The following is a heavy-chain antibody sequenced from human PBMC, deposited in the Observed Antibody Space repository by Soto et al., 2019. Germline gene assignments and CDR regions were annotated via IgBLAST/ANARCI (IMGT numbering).Heavy chain of an antibody. D-gene: IGHD2-15*01. Sequence: EVQLLESGGGLVQPGGSLRLSCAASGFTFSSYAMSWVRQAPGKGLEWVSAISGSGGSTYYADSVKGRFTISRDNSKKTLYLKMNSLRAEDTAGYYCAKGMTGIVVVVAWDWGQGTLVTVSS. J-gene: IGHJ4*02. CDR3: AKGMTGIVVVVAWD. CDR2: ISGSGGST. V-gene: IGHV3-23*01. CDR1: GFTFSSYA.